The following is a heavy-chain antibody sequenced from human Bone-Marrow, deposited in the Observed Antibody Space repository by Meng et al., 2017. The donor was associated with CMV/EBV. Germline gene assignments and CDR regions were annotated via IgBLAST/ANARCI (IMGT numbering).Heavy chain of an antibody. D-gene: IGHD2-2*01. CDR1: GFTFSSYA. Sequence: GESLKISCAASGFTFSSYAMSWVRQAPGKGLELVSVIYSSGSSTYYADSVKGRFTISRDNSKKTLYLHMNSLRAEDAALYHCVRDLAPAGYDYYYGMDVWGQGTTVTVSS. CDR2: IYSSGSST. V-gene: IGHV3-23*03. J-gene: IGHJ6*02. CDR3: VRDLAPAGYDYYYGMDV.